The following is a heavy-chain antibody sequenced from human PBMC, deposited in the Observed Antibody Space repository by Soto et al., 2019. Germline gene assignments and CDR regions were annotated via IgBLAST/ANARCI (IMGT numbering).Heavy chain of an antibody. D-gene: IGHD6-6*01. Sequence: GGSLRLSCAASGFTFSSYGMHWVRQAPGKGLEWVAVIWYDGSNKYYADSVKGRFTISRDNSKNTLYLQMNSLRAEDTAVYYCARGILTIIEARPGIDYWGQGTLVTVSS. V-gene: IGHV3-33*01. J-gene: IGHJ4*02. CDR3: ARGILTIIEARPGIDY. CDR1: GFTFSSYG. CDR2: IWYDGSNK.